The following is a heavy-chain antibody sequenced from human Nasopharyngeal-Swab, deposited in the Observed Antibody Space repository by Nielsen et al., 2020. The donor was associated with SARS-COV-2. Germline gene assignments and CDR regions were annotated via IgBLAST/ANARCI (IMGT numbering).Heavy chain of an antibody. J-gene: IGHJ6*02. CDR3: ARHRVLLLWFGENYYYGMDV. CDR1: GGSLSSGDYY. Sequence: SETLSLTCTVSGGSLSSGDYYWSWIRQPPAKGLEWIGYISYSGTTYYNPSLKSRLAISVDTSNNHFSLKLSSVTAADTAVYYCARHRVLLLWFGENYYYGMDVWGQGTTITVSS. D-gene: IGHD3-10*01. CDR2: ISYSGTT. V-gene: IGHV4-30-4*01.